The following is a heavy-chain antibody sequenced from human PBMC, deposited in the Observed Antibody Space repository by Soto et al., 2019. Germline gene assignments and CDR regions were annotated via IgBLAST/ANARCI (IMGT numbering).Heavy chain of an antibody. V-gene: IGHV3-23*01. CDR2: ISGSGGST. J-gene: IGHJ4*02. D-gene: IGHD3-16*02. CDR1: GFTFSSYA. CDR3: AKSHHDYIWGSYRIDY. Sequence: GGSLRLSCAASGFTFSSYAMSWVRQAPGKGLEWVSAISGSGGSTYYADSVKGRFTISRDNSKNTLYLQMNSLRAEDTAVYYCAKSHHDYIWGSYRIDYWGQGTLVTVSS.